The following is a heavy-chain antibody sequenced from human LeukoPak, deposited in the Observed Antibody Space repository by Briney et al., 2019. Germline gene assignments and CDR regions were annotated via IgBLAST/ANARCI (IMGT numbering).Heavy chain of an antibody. V-gene: IGHV4-61*02. CDR1: GGSISSGSYY. D-gene: IGHD6-19*01. CDR2: IYTSGST. Sequence: SQTLSLTCTVSGGSISSGSYYWTWIRQPAGKGLEWIGRIYTSGSTNYHPSLKSRVTISVDTSNNQFSLKLSSVTAADTAVYYCARGLSSGWYSILDYWGQGTLVTVSS. J-gene: IGHJ4*02. CDR3: ARGLSSGWYSILDY.